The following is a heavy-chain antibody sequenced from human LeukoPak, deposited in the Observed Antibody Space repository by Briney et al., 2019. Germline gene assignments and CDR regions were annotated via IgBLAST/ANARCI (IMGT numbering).Heavy chain of an antibody. J-gene: IGHJ4*02. D-gene: IGHD5-18*01. Sequence: GGSLRLSCAASGFPFSSYAMSWVRQAPGKGLEWVSIITSSGDNTYNADSVKGRFTISRDNSKNALYVQMNSLRVEDTAVYYCAKMGPAIRRGTYYFDYWGQGTLVTVSS. CDR1: GFPFSSYA. V-gene: IGHV3-23*01. CDR3: AKMGPAIRRGTYYFDY. CDR2: ITSSGDNT.